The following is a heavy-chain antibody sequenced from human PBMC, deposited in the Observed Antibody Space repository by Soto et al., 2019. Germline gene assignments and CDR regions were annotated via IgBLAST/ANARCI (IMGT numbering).Heavy chain of an antibody. D-gene: IGHD5-12*01. Sequence: SETLSLTCTVSGGSISSSSYYWGWIRQPPGKGLEWIGSIYYSGSTYYNPSLKSRVTISVDTSKNQFSLKLSSATAADTAVYYCARLLRHNYYGMDVWGQGTTVT. J-gene: IGHJ6*02. CDR2: IYYSGST. CDR1: GGSISSSSYY. V-gene: IGHV4-39*01. CDR3: ARLLRHNYYGMDV.